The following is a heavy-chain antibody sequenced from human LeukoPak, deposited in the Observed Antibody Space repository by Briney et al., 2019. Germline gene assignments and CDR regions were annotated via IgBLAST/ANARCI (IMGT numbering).Heavy chain of an antibody. J-gene: IGHJ4*02. CDR2: IKEDGSDK. CDR1: GFTFSGSW. V-gene: IGHV3-7*05. CDR3: ATWNSDWEFAY. Sequence: GGSLTLSCAASGFTFSGSWMTWVRQAPGKGLEWVAHIKEDGSDKYYVDSVTGRFTISRDNTKNSLYLQMSSLRAEDTAVYYCATWNSDWEFAYWGQGTLVSVSS. D-gene: IGHD1/OR15-1a*01.